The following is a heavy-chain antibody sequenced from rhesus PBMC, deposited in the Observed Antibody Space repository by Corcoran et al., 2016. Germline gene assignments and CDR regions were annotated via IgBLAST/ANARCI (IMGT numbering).Heavy chain of an antibody. V-gene: IGHV4-173*01. Sequence: QLQLQESGPGLVKPSETLSLTCAVSGGSISSNYWSWIRQPPGKGLEWIGRISGSGWSTDYNPSLKSRVTISTDTSKNQFSLNLSSVTAADTAVYYCAREVCTGSGCYAICFDYWGQGVLVTVSS. CDR1: GGSISSNY. D-gene: IGHD2-21*01. CDR3: AREVCTGSGCYAICFDY. J-gene: IGHJ4*01. CDR2: ISGSGWST.